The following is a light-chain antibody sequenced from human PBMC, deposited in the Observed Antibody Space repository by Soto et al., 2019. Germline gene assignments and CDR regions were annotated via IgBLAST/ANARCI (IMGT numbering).Light chain of an antibody. CDR1: SSDVGGYNY. V-gene: IGLV2-14*01. CDR2: EVS. J-gene: IGLJ2*01. CDR3: SSYTSSSPL. Sequence: QSALTQPASVSGSPGQSITISCTGTSSDVGGYNYVSWYQQHPGKAPKLMIYEVSNRPSGVSNRFSGSKSGNTASLTISGLHAEDEADYYCSSYTSSSPLFGGGTKLTVL.